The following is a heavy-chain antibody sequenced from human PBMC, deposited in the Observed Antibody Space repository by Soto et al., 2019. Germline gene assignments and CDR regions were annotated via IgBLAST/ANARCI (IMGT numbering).Heavy chain of an antibody. J-gene: IGHJ4*02. D-gene: IGHD6-19*01. V-gene: IGHV2-5*02. Sequence: QITLKESGPTLVKPTQTLTLTCTFSGFSLSSTRMAVGWIRQPPGKALEWLALIYWDDDKRYSPFLKSRLTNTQDTSKNQVGLTMSHMGPFETARYYCSHIVVAGLGYYFDYWGQGTLVTVSS. CDR3: SHIVVAGLGYYFDY. CDR2: IYWDDDK. CDR1: GFSLSSTRMA.